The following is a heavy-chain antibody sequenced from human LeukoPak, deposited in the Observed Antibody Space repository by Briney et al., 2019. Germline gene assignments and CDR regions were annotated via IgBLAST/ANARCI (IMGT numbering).Heavy chain of an antibody. V-gene: IGHV3-9*01. Sequence: SGGSLRLSCAASGFKFDNYAMHWVRQAPGKGLEWVSSISWNSDIIAYADSVKGRFTISRDNAKNSLYLQMNSLKAEDTALYYCAKDIGPLTYHYDTSGYSGAFDYWGQGTLVTVSS. D-gene: IGHD3-22*01. J-gene: IGHJ4*02. CDR3: AKDIGPLTYHYDTSGYSGAFDY. CDR2: ISWNSDII. CDR1: GFKFDNYA.